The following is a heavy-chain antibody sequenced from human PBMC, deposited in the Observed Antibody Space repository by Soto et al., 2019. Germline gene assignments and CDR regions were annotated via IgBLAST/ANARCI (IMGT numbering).Heavy chain of an antibody. CDR3: SRGRIGRYCSGGSCYWGFRFDP. D-gene: IGHD2-15*01. V-gene: IGHV1-8*02. Sequence: ASVKVSCKASGYTFTSYGISWVRQAPGQGLEWMGWISAYNGNTGYAKKFQGRVNMNRNTSISTAYMELSSLRSEDTAVYYCSRGRIGRYCSGGSCYWGFRFDPWGQGTLVTVSS. CDR1: GYTFTSYG. J-gene: IGHJ5*02. CDR2: ISAYNGNT.